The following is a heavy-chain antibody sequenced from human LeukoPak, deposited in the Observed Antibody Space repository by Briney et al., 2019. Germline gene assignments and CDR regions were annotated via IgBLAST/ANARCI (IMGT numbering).Heavy chain of an antibody. J-gene: IGHJ4*02. CDR1: EFTFSDHW. CDR3: ARGPPYGTRSDCLDY. Sequence: GGSLRLSCAASEFTFSDHWMTWVRQAPGKGLEWVADIKKDGSKKNEVDSLEGRFTISRDNAKNSLFLQINSLRVEDTAVYYCARGPPYGTRSDCLDYWGQGTLVTVSS. D-gene: IGHD3-10*01. CDR2: IKKDGSKK. V-gene: IGHV3-7*01.